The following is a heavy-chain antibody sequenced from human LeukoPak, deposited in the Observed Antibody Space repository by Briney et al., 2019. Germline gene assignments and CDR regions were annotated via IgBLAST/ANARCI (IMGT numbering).Heavy chain of an antibody. J-gene: IGHJ6*03. Sequence: GGSLRLSCEASGFTFRSYDMSWVRQAPGKGLEWVSAISGGGGDTYYADSAKGRFTISRDNSKNTLYLQMNSLRAEDTAVYYCAKDRGDNLYYYYYMDVWGKGTTVTVSS. V-gene: IGHV3-23*01. CDR3: AKDRGDNLYYYYYMDV. D-gene: IGHD4-23*01. CDR2: ISGGGGDT. CDR1: GFTFRSYD.